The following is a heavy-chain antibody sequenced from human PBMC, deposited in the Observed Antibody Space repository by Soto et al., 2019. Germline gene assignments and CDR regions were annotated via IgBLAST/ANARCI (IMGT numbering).Heavy chain of an antibody. V-gene: IGHV3-23*01. CDR3: AKDDDRPPCRAYFAF. J-gene: IGHJ4*02. Sequence: RVRWRASEVTSVDFGGSWVLQTPGKGLEWVSGISGSGTNTNYADSVKGRFAVSRDNYKNTLFLEITSLRADDTAVYSCAKDDDRPPCRAYFAFRGQRTPVTVSS. CDR2: ISGSGTNT. D-gene: IGHD1-1*01. CDR1: EVTSVDFG.